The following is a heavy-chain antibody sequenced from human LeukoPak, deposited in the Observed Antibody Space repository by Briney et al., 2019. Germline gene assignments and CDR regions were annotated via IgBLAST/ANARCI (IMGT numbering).Heavy chain of an antibody. J-gene: IGHJ5*02. CDR2: INSDGGGA. Sequence: GGSVRLSCAASGITFGNNWMHWVRQGPGKGLVWISRINSDGGGAIYADSVKGRFTVSRDNAKNTLYLQMNSLRAEDTAVYYCARDVPHNWFDTWGQGTLVTVSS. CDR1: GITFGNNW. V-gene: IGHV3-74*01. CDR3: ARDVPHNWFDT.